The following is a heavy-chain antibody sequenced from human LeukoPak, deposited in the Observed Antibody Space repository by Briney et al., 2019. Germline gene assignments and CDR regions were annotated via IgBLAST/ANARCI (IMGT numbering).Heavy chain of an antibody. J-gene: IGHJ4*02. D-gene: IGHD4-17*01. CDR2: ISGSGGST. Sequence: PGGSLRLSCAASGFTFSSYAMSWVRQAPGKGMEWVSSISGSGGSTYYADSMKGRFTSPRDNSKNTLYLQMNSLRAEDTAVYYCAKDLMFGGSGDYQPTYDYWGQGTLVTVSS. CDR3: AKDLMFGGSGDYQPTYDY. CDR1: GFTFSSYA. V-gene: IGHV3-23*01.